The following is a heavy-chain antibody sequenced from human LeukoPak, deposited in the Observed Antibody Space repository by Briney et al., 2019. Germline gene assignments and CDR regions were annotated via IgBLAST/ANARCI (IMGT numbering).Heavy chain of an antibody. CDR2: INHSGST. Sequence: SETLSLTCAVYGGSFSGYYWSWIRQPPGKGLEWIGEINHSGSTNYNPSLKSRVTIPVDTSKNQFSLKLSSVTAADTAVHYCARTKVRGRFDYWGQGTLVTVSS. CDR3: ARTKVRGRFDY. V-gene: IGHV4-34*01. D-gene: IGHD3-10*01. CDR1: GGSFSGYY. J-gene: IGHJ4*02.